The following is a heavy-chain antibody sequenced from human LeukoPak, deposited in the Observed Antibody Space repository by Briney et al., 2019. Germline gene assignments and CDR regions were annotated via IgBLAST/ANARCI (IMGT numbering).Heavy chain of an antibody. Sequence: GGSLRLSCAASGFTFSSYSMNWVRQAPGKGLEWVSSISSSSSYIYYADSVKGRFTISRDNAKNSLYLQMNSLRAEDTAVYYCARDVPLEFGELLTPFDYWGQGTLVTVSS. V-gene: IGHV3-21*01. J-gene: IGHJ4*02. CDR3: ARDVPLEFGELLTPFDY. D-gene: IGHD3-10*01. CDR1: GFTFSSYS. CDR2: ISSSSSYI.